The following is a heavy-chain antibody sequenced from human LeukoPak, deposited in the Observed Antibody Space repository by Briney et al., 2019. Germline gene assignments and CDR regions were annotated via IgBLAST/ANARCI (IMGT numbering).Heavy chain of an antibody. CDR2: FDPEDGET. V-gene: IGHV1-24*01. CDR1: GYTLTELS. J-gene: IGHJ6*02. Sequence: ASVKVSCEVSGYTLTELSMHWVRQAPGKGLEWMGGFDPEDGETIYAQKFQGRVTMTEDTSTDTAYMELSSLRSEDTAVYYCATSAAAGTFSAVLYGMDVWGQGTTVTVSS. D-gene: IGHD6-13*01. CDR3: ATSAAAGTFSAVLYGMDV.